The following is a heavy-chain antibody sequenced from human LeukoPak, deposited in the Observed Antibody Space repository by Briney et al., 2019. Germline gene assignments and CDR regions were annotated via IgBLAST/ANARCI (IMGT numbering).Heavy chain of an antibody. J-gene: IGHJ5*02. V-gene: IGHV5-51*01. CDR3: AGHGGGYCRRASCYLFDP. CDR2: IYPGGSDT. Sequence: GAPLKISCKVSGSPFTTYWIGWVRQMLGKGLEWMGIIYPGGSDTRYSTSFQGQVTISADKSISTPSLQWRGLKASDTTIDYWAGHGGGYCRRASCYLFDPWGQGTLVTVSS. CDR1: GSPFTTYW. D-gene: IGHD2-2*01.